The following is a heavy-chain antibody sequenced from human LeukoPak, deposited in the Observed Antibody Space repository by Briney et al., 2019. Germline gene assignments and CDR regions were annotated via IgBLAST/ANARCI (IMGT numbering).Heavy chain of an antibody. CDR2: INPSGGST. Sequence: ASVKVSCKASGYTFTSYYMHWVRQAPGQGLEWMGIINPSGGSTSYAQKFQGRVTMTRNTSISTAYMELSSLRSEDTAVYYCARGPHIVVVTATPRRYYYYYGMDVWGQGTTVTVSS. CDR3: ARGPHIVVVTATPRRYYYYYGMDV. CDR1: GYTFTSYY. J-gene: IGHJ6*02. V-gene: IGHV1-46*01. D-gene: IGHD2-21*02.